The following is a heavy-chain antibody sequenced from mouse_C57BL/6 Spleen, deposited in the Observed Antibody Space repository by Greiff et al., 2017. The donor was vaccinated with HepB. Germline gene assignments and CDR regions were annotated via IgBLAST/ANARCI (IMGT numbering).Heavy chain of an antibody. D-gene: IGHD2-2*01. Sequence: VQLQQPGAELVKPGASVKLSCKASGYTFTSYWMQWVKQRPGQGLEWIGEIDPSDSYTNYNQKFKGKATLTVDTSSSTAYMQLSSLTSEDSAVYYCARGVTTRGWFAYWGQGTLVTASA. V-gene: IGHV1-50*01. CDR2: IDPSDSYT. CDR3: ARGVTTRGWFAY. CDR1: GYTFTSYW. J-gene: IGHJ3*01.